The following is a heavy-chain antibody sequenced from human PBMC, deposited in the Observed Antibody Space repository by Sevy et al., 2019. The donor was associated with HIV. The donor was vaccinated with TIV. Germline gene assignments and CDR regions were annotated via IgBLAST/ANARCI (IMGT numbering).Heavy chain of an antibody. D-gene: IGHD1-26*01. V-gene: IGHV3-53*01. CDR2: IYSGGST. J-gene: IGHJ6*03. CDR3: ARDHLGSPLGYYMDV. CDR1: GFTVSSNY. Sequence: GGSLRLSCAASGFTVSSNYMSWVRQAPGKGLEWVSVIYSGGSTYYADSVKGRFTISRDNSKNTLYLQMNSLRAEDTAVYYCARDHLGSPLGYYMDVWGKGTTVTVSS.